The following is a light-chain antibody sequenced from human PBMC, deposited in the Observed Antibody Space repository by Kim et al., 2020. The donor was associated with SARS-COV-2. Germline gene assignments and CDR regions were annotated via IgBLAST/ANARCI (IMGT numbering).Light chain of an antibody. J-gene: IGLJ2*01. V-gene: IGLV2-14*03. CDR2: DVN. CDR1: SNDIGRDNY. CDR3: SSYTISNADICAGVV. Sequence: SCTVTSNDIGRDNYVYWYQHHPRKTPKLMLKDVNNRVSRVPYRSSGPKSGNTAAQTTSGIQSEDEAEDDASSYTISNADICAGVVFGGGTQLTVL.